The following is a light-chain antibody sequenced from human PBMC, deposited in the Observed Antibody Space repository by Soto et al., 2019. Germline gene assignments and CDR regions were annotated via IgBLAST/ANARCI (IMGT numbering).Light chain of an antibody. Sequence: DIVMPQSPLSLPVTPGAPASISCRSSQSLLYSNGYNYVDWYLQNPGQPPQLLIFLGSSRASGVPDRCNGRGSGTDFTLRITTVEAEDVGVYYCMQVLQTPHTFGGGTKLEIK. J-gene: IGKJ4*01. CDR2: LGS. CDR1: QSLLYSNGYNY. V-gene: IGKV2-28*01. CDR3: MQVLQTPHT.